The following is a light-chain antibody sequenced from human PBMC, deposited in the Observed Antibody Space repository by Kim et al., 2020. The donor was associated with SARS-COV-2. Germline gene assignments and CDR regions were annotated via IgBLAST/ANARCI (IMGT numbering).Light chain of an antibody. V-gene: IGLV6-57*03. CDR3: QSFDSSSTNRPWV. Sequence: NFMLTQPHSVSDSPGKTVTISCTRSSGAIASNYVQWYQQRPGSAPTTLIYEYNQRPSGVPDRFSGSIDSSSNSASLTISGLKTEDEADYYCQSFDSSSTNRPWVFGGGTQLTVL. CDR2: EYN. CDR1: SGAIASNY. J-gene: IGLJ3*02.